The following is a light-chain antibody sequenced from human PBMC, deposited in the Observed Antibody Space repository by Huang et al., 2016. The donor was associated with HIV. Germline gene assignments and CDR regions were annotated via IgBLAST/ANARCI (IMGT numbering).Light chain of an antibody. CDR2: GAS. V-gene: IGKV3-20*01. CDR1: QSVSSSY. CDR3: QQYGGS. J-gene: IGKJ2*01. Sequence: EIVSTPSPGTLSLSPGERATLSCRASQSVSSSYLAWYQQKPGQAPRLLLYGASSRATGIPDRFSGSGSGTDFTLTISRLEPEDFAVYYCQQYGGSFGQGTKLEIK.